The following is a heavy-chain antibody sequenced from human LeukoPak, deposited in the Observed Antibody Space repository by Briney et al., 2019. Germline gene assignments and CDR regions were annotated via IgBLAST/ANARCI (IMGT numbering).Heavy chain of an antibody. CDR1: GFTFSSYA. Sequence: GGSLRLSCAASGFTFSSYAMHWVRQAPGKGLEWVAVISYDGSNKYYADSVKGRFTISRDNSKNTLYLQMNSLRAEDTAVYYCAGDLEVVVTAILDYWGQGTLVTVSS. J-gene: IGHJ4*02. CDR3: AGDLEVVVTAILDY. D-gene: IGHD2-21*02. V-gene: IGHV3-30*04. CDR2: ISYDGSNK.